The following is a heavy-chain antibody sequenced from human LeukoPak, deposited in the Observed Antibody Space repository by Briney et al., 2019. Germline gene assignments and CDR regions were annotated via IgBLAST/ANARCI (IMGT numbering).Heavy chain of an antibody. CDR1: GGSVISGSYY. CDR2: SHYGGTS. D-gene: IGHD2-15*01. J-gene: IGHJ3*02. V-gene: IGHV4-61*01. Sequence: PSETLSLTCSVSGGSVISGSYYWSWIRQLPGKGLEWIGYSHYGGTSNHNPSLKSRVTISVDTSTNKCSLRLTSVTAADTAVYYCAREAARMERRGALDIWGPGTLVTVSS. CDR3: AREAARMERRGALDI.